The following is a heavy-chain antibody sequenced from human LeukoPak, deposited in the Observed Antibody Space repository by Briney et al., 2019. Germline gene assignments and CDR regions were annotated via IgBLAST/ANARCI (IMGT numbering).Heavy chain of an antibody. Sequence: GGSLRLSCAASGFTFSSYWMSWVRQAPGKGLEWVANIMQDGSEKYYVDSVKGRFTISRDNAKNSLYLQMNSLRAEDTAVYYCARDGSSYYDFWSGYYRTGGWFDPWGQGTLVTVSS. D-gene: IGHD3-3*01. J-gene: IGHJ5*02. CDR3: ARDGSSYYDFWSGYYRTGGWFDP. CDR1: GFTFSSYW. V-gene: IGHV3-7*01. CDR2: IMQDGSEK.